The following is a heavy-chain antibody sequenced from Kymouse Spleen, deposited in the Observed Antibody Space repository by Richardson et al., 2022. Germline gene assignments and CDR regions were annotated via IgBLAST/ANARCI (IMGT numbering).Heavy chain of an antibody. D-gene: IGHD1-26*01. CDR3: ATGVGATRYFDY. J-gene: IGHJ4*02. Sequence: QVQLVESGGGVVQPGRSLRLSCAASGFTFSSYGMHWVRQAPGKGLEWVAVISYDGSNKYYADSVKGRFTISRDNSKNTLYLQMNSLRAEDTAVYYCATGVGATRYFDYWGQGTLVTVSS. CDR2: ISYDGSNK. V-gene: IGHV3-30*18. CDR1: GFTFSSYG.